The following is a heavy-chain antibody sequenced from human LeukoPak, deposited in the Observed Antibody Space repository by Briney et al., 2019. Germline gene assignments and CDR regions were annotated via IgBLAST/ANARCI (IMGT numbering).Heavy chain of an antibody. CDR2: IIPILGIA. CDR3: VRARLRYFDWLVLDY. CDR1: GGTFSSYA. V-gene: IGHV1-69*04. J-gene: IGHJ4*02. Sequence: SVKVSCKASGGTFSSYAISWVRQAPGQGLEWMGRIIPILGIANYAQKFQGRVTITADKSTSTAYMELSSLRSEDTAVYYCVRARLRYFDWLVLDYWGQGTLVTVSS. D-gene: IGHD3-9*01.